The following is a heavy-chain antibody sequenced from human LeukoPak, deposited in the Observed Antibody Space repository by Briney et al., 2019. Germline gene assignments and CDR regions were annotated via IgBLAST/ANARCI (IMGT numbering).Heavy chain of an antibody. CDR1: GGSFCGYY. CDR3: TRALGYYAFYFDH. D-gene: IGHD1-26*01. J-gene: IGHJ4*02. CDR2: INHSGST. Sequence: SETLSLTCAVYGGSFCGYYWSWIRQPPGKRLEWIGEINHSGSTNYNPSLKSRVTISVDTSKNQFSLKLTSMTAADTAVYYCTRALGYYAFYFDHWGQGTLVTVSS. V-gene: IGHV4-34*01.